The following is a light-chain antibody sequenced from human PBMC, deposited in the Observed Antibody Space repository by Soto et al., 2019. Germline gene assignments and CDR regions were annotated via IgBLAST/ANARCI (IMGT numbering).Light chain of an antibody. CDR1: QSVSSSY. J-gene: IGKJ5*01. Sequence: EIVLTQSPGTLSLSPGERATLSCRVSQSVSSSYLAWYQQKPGQAPRLVIYAASTRATGIPDRFSGSVSGTEFTLTISSLQSEDFAVYYCQQYNEWPPFTFGQGTRLEIK. V-gene: IGKV3-15*01. CDR2: AAS. CDR3: QQYNEWPPFT.